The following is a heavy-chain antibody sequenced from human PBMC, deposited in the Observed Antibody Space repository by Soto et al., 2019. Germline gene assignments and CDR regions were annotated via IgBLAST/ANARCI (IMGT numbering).Heavy chain of an antibody. CDR2: IYYSGST. CDR1: GGSISSGGYY. Sequence: PSETLSLTCTVSGGSISSGGYYWSLIRQHPGKGLEWIGYIYYSGSTYYNPSLKSRVTISVDTSKNQFSLQLSSVTAADTAVYYFASVFNYYDSSGYWVRAFDIWGQGTMVTVSS. CDR3: ASVFNYYDSSGYWVRAFDI. J-gene: IGHJ3*02. V-gene: IGHV4-31*03. D-gene: IGHD3-22*01.